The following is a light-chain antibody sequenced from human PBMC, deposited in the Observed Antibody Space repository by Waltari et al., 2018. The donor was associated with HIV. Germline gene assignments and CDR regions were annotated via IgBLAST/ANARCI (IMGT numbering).Light chain of an antibody. CDR3: QVRDGSGDHSRV. Sequence: SYVLTQPPSVSVAPGQTARITCGRDNIGSESVHWYQQKPGQAPVLVVYDGRDRPSGLPERFSGSNSGNTATLTISRVEAGDEADYYCQVRDGSGDHSRVFGGGTKLTVL. J-gene: IGLJ3*02. CDR1: NIGSES. V-gene: IGLV3-21*02. CDR2: DGR.